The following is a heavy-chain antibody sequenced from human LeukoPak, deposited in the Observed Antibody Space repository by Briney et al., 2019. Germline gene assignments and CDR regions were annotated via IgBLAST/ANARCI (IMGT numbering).Heavy chain of an antibody. Sequence: GRSLRLSCAASGFTFDDHAMHWVRQAPGKGLEWVSGISWNSGSIGYADSVKGRFTISRDNAKNSLYLQMNSLRAEDTTLYYCAKDIGDGYNYHAFDIWGQGTMVTVSS. CDR1: GFTFDDHA. D-gene: IGHD5-24*01. J-gene: IGHJ3*02. CDR2: ISWNSGSI. V-gene: IGHV3-9*01. CDR3: AKDIGDGYNYHAFDI.